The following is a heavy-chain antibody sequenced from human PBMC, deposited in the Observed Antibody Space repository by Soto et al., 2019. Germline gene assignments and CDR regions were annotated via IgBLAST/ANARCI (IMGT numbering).Heavy chain of an antibody. CDR1: GFTFSSYA. Sequence: HPGGSLRLSCAASGFTFSSYAMSWVRQSPGKGLEWVSAISGSGGSTYYADSVKGRFTISRDNSKNTLYLQMNSLRAEDTAVCYCAKEGTRGTVAARKLYFDYWGQGTLVTVSS. D-gene: IGHD6-19*01. J-gene: IGHJ4*02. V-gene: IGHV3-23*01. CDR2: ISGSGGST. CDR3: AKEGTRGTVAARKLYFDY.